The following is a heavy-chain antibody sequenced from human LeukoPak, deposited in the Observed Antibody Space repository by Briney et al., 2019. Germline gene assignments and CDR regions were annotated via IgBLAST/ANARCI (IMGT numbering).Heavy chain of an antibody. CDR2: ISFDVGTK. CDR3: AKDPGYTYGSGGLDI. CDR1: GFTFRNYG. V-gene: IGHV3-30*18. J-gene: IGHJ3*02. D-gene: IGHD5-18*01. Sequence: GGSLRLSCAASGFTFRNYGMHWVRQAPGKGLEWVAVISFDVGTKHYADSVKGRFTLSRDNSENTLYLQMDSLRAEDTAVYYCAKDPGYTYGSGGLDIWGLGTLVTVSS.